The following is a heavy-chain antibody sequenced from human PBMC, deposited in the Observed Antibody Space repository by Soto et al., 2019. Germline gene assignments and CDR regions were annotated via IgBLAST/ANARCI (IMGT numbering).Heavy chain of an antibody. D-gene: IGHD1-20*01. CDR2: IYWDDDK. Sequence: QITVKESGPTMVTPTQTLTLTCSFSGFSLTTRPMGVGCIRQPPGNALEWLAVIYWDDDKRYSPSPRSRLTITKDTSNKQVVLTVTNMDPVDTATYDCAHRLGGYTWNDGYLDCWGQGILVTVSS. J-gene: IGHJ4*02. CDR1: GFSLTTRPMG. CDR3: AHRLGGYTWNDGYLDC. V-gene: IGHV2-5*02.